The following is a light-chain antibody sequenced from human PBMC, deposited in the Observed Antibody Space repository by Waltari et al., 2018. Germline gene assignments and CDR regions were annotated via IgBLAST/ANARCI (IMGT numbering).Light chain of an antibody. CDR3: QSYDRSLTGSWV. J-gene: IGLJ3*02. CDR1: DSNIGAGYD. CDR2: GNT. V-gene: IGLV1-40*01. Sequence: QSVLTQPPSVSGAPGQRVTISCTGSDSNIGAGYDVHWYQQLPGTAPKLLIYGNTNRPAGVPDRFSGSKSGTSGSLAITGLQAVDEAYYYCQSYDRSLTGSWVFGGGTKLTVL.